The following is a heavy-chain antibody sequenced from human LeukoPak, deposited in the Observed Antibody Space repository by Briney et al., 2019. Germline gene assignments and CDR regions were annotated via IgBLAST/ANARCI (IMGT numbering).Heavy chain of an antibody. CDR3: AKDRTVGASYWYFDL. Sequence: GGSLRLSCAASGFTVSSNYMSWVRQAPGKGLERISVIYSGGSTYYADSVKGRFTISRDNSKNTLFLHMNTLRAEDTAIYYCAKDRTVGASYWYFDLWGRGTLVTVSS. CDR2: IYSGGST. D-gene: IGHD1-26*01. J-gene: IGHJ2*01. CDR1: GFTVSSNY. V-gene: IGHV3-53*01.